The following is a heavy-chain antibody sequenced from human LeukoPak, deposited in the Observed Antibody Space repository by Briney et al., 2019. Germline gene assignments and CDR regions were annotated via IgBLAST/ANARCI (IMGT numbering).Heavy chain of an antibody. CDR3: ARLIVVPAAPTDC. Sequence: GGSLRLSCAASGFTFSSYAMHWVRQAPGKGLEWVAVISYDGSNKYYADSVKGRFTISRDNSKNTLYLQMNSLRAEDTAVYYCARLIVVPAAPTDCWGQGTLVTVSS. CDR2: ISYDGSNK. D-gene: IGHD2-2*01. J-gene: IGHJ4*02. CDR1: GFTFSSYA. V-gene: IGHV3-30*04.